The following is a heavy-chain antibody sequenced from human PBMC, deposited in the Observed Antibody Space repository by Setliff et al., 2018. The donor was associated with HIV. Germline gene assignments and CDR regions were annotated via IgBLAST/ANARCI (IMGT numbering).Heavy chain of an antibody. Sequence: PGGSLRLSCAASGFTFSSYAMSWVRQAPGKGLEWVSAISGSGGSTYYADSVKGRFTISRDNSKNTLYLQMNSLRAEDTAVYYCAKGLRGYSYAYYFDYWGQGTLVTVSS. CDR3: AKGLRGYSYAYYFDY. J-gene: IGHJ4*02. D-gene: IGHD5-18*01. CDR2: ISGSGGST. CDR1: GFTFSSYA. V-gene: IGHV3-23*01.